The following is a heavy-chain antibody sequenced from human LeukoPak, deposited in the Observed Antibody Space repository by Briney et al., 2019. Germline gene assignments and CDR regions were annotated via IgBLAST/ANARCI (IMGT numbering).Heavy chain of an antibody. D-gene: IGHD3-22*01. CDR2: ISYDGSNK. CDR1: GFTFSSYA. CDR3: ATSYDSSGNN. Sequence: GGSLRLSCAASGFTFSSYAMHWVRQAPGEGLEWVAVISYDGSNKYYADSVKGRFTISRDNARNSLYLEMNNLRAEDTAIYYCATSYDSSGNNWGQGTLVTVSS. V-gene: IGHV3-30*04. J-gene: IGHJ4*02.